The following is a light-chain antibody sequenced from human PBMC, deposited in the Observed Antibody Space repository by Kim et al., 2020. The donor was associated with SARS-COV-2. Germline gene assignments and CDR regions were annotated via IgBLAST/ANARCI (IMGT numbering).Light chain of an antibody. CDR2: DVI. CDR1: SSDIGGYNF. Sequence: GASITIYCTGTSSDIGGYNFVSWYQQYPGKAPQLVIYDVIERPSGISSRFSGAKSGNTASLTISGLQAEDEADYFCTSYTTSTTVVSGTGTKVTVL. V-gene: IGLV2-14*03. J-gene: IGLJ1*01. CDR3: TSYTTSTTVV.